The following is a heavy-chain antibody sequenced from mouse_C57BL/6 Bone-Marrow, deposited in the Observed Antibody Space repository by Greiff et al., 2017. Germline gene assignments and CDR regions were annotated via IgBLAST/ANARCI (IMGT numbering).Heavy chain of an antibody. CDR2: IWWDDDK. CDR1: GFSLSTFGMG. CDR3: ARMRGYYGSSPWFAY. Sequence: LKESGPGILQPSQTLSLTCSFSGFSLSTFGMGVGWIRQPSGKGLEWLAHIWWDDDKYYNPALKSRLTISKDTSKNQVFRKIANVDTADTATYYCARMRGYYGSSPWFAYWGQGTLVTVSA. V-gene: IGHV8-8*01. J-gene: IGHJ3*01. D-gene: IGHD1-1*01.